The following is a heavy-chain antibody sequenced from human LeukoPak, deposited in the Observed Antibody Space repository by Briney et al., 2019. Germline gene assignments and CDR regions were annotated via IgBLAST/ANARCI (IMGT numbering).Heavy chain of an antibody. J-gene: IGHJ4*02. V-gene: IGHV3-49*04. D-gene: IGHD3-22*01. CDR3: TRAHYYDSSGSGDFDY. Sequence: PGRSLRLSCTASGFTFGDYAMSWVRQAPGKGLEWVGFIRSKAYGGTTEYAASVKGRFTISRDDSKSIAYLQMNSLKTEDTAVYYCTRAHYYDSSGSGDFDYWGQGTLVTVSS. CDR2: IRSKAYGGTT. CDR1: GFTFGDYA.